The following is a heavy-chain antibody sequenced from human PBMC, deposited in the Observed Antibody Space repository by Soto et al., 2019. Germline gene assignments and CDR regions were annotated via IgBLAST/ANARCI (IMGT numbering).Heavy chain of an antibody. J-gene: IGHJ6*03. CDR2: ISGSGGST. CDR3: AKAPPRGFRYYYCYYMDV. CDR1: GFTFSSYA. Sequence: GSLRLSCAASGFTFSSYAMSWVRQAPGKGLEWVSAISGSGGSTYYADSVKGRFTISRDNSKNTLYLQMNSLRAEDTAVYYCAKAPPRGFRYYYCYYMDVWGKGTTVTVSS. D-gene: IGHD3-16*01. V-gene: IGHV3-23*01.